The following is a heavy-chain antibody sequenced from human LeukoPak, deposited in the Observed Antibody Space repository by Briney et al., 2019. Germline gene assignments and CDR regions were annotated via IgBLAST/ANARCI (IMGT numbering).Heavy chain of an antibody. J-gene: IGHJ4*02. CDR3: AKMQGYFDY. CDR2: ITGDGTTT. V-gene: IGHV3-23*01. CDR1: GLTFSSYC. Sequence: GGSLRLSCEASGLTFSSYCMSWVRQAPGKGLQWVSAITGDGTTTYYADPVKGRFTISRDNSKNMLYLQMSSLRAEDTAVYYCAKMQGYFDYWGQGTLVPVSS.